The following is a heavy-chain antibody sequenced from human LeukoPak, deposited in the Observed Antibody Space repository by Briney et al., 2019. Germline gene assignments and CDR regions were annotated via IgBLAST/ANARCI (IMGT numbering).Heavy chain of an antibody. J-gene: IGHJ4*02. V-gene: IGHV3-23*01. Sequence: ETLSLTCIVSGGSVSSGSYYWSWIRQAPGKGLEWVSTVSGSGGWTNYADSVKGRFTISRDNSKNTLYLEMSSLRAEDTAVYYCAKGGRQGDSSSNYLFFGYWGQGTLVTVSS. CDR1: GGSVSSGSYY. D-gene: IGHD6-13*01. CDR2: VSGSGGWT. CDR3: AKGGRQGDSSSNYLFFGY.